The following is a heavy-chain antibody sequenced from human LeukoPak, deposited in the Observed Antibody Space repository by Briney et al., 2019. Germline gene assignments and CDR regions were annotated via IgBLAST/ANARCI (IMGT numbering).Heavy chain of an antibody. J-gene: IGHJ3*02. CDR1: GFTFSSYA. CDR3: ARDGDGLGGVGAFDI. V-gene: IGHV3-30*14. Sequence: TGRSLRLPCAASGFTFSSYAMHWVRQAPGKGLEWVAVISYDGSNKYYADSVKGRFTISRDNSKNTLYLQMDSLRAEDTAVYYCARDGDGLGGVGAFDIWGQGTMVTVPS. D-gene: IGHD3-10*01. CDR2: ISYDGSNK.